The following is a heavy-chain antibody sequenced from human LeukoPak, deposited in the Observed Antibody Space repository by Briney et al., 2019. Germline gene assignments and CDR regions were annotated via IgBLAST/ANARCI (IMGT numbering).Heavy chain of an antibody. CDR3: ARESYGDYAGGGFDP. V-gene: IGHV1-2*02. D-gene: IGHD4-17*01. CDR2: INPNSGGT. Sequence: ASVKVSCKASGYTFTRYYVHWVGQAPGQGLEWMGWINPNSGGTNYAQKFQGRVTMTSDTSSSTAYMELSRLRSDDTAVYYCARESYGDYAGGGFDPWGQGTLATVSS. CDR1: GYTFTRYY. J-gene: IGHJ5*02.